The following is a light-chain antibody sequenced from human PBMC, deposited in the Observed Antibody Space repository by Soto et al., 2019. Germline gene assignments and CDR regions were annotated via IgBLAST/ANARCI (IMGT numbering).Light chain of an antibody. CDR3: QQYYATPLT. CDR1: QNLLSSSNNRNY. V-gene: IGKV4-1*01. J-gene: IGKJ4*01. CDR2: WAS. Sequence: DVVVTHSPDSLAVSLGERATFNCTSSQNLLSSSNNRNYLAWYQQKPGQPPKLLIYWASTRESGVPDRFSGSGSGTDFTLTISSLQAEDVALFYCQQYYATPLTFGGGTKVDIK.